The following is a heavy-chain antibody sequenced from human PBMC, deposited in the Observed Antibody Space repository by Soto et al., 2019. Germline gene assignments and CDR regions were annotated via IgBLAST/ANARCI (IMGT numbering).Heavy chain of an antibody. V-gene: IGHV1-18*01. D-gene: IGHD6-6*01. CDR3: ARGAQLGDYYYYGMDV. CDR1: GYTFTSYG. Sequence: ASVKVSCKASGYTFTSYGISWVRQAPGQGLEWMGWISAYNGNTNYAQKLQGRVTMTTDTSTSTAYMELRSLRSDDTAVYYCARGAQLGDYYYYGMDVWGQGTTVTVSS. J-gene: IGHJ6*02. CDR2: ISAYNGNT.